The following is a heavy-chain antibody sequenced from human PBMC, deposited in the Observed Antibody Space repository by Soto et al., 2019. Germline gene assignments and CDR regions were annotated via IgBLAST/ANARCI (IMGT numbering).Heavy chain of an antibody. CDR1: GFTFDSYA. D-gene: IGHD3-22*01. CDR3: AKDPYYSDTSGMDV. CDR2: ISSGGGAT. J-gene: IGHJ6*02. Sequence: PGGSLRLSCAASGFTFDSYAMAWVRQAPGKGLEWASAISSGGGATYFADSVKGRFTISRDNSRNTLYLQMSSLRAEDTAVYYCAKDPYYSDTSGMDVWGLDHGHRLL. V-gene: IGHV3-23*01.